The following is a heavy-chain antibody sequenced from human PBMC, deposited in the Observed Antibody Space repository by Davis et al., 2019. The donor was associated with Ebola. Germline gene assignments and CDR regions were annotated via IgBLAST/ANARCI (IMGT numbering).Heavy chain of an antibody. CDR3: ARVDTAGDY. Sequence: AASVKVSCKASGYTFTGYYMQWVRQAPGQGLEWMGMINPNDGRTIYAQKFQGRVTVTTDTSTSTAYMELRSLRSDDTAVYYCARVDTAGDYWGQGTLVTVAS. CDR1: GYTFTGYY. J-gene: IGHJ4*02. D-gene: IGHD5-18*01. CDR2: INPNDGRT. V-gene: IGHV1-46*01.